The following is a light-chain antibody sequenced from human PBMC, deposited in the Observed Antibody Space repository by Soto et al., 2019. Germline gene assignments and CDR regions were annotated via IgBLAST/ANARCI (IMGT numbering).Light chain of an antibody. CDR2: DAS. CDR1: QSVSSY. J-gene: IGKJ4*01. CDR3: QQYNNWPPLT. V-gene: IGKV3-11*01. Sequence: EIVLTQSPATVSLSPGERATLSCRASQSVSSYLAWYQQKPGQAPRLLIYDASNRATGIPARFSGSGSGTDFTLTISSLEPEDFAVYSCQQYNNWPPLTFGGGTKVDIK.